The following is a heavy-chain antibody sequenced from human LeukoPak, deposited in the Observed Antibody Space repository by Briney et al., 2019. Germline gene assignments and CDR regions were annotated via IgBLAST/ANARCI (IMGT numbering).Heavy chain of an antibody. J-gene: IGHJ4*02. CDR3: ARVTCNGYQHFDY. V-gene: IGHV4-39*07. CDR2: IHHTGTT. D-gene: IGHD5-18*01. Sequence: PSETLSLTCTVSGGSISTNAYYWGWIRQPPGKGLEWITEIHHTGTTYYTPSLKSRVTISVDKSNNHFSLKLNSVTAADTAVYYCARVTCNGYQHFDYWGQGILVTVSS. CDR1: GGSISTNAYY.